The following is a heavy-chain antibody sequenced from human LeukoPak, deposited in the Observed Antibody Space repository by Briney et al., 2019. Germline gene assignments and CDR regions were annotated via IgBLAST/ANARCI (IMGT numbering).Heavy chain of an antibody. J-gene: IGHJ4*02. V-gene: IGHV3-74*01. Sequence: GGSLRLSCAASGFSFSTYWMHWVRQAPGEGPVWVSRINGDGSRTNSADSVKGRFTISRDNSKNTLYLQMNSLRAEDTAVYYCAVMVDYGDGDYFDYWGQGTLVTVSS. CDR2: INGDGSRT. CDR3: AVMVDYGDGDYFDY. D-gene: IGHD4-17*01. CDR1: GFSFSTYW.